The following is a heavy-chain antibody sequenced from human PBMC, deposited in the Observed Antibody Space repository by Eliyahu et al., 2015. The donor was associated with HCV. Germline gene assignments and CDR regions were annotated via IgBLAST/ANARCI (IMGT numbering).Heavy chain of an antibody. CDR1: GGSFSGFY. CDR3: AKDRTAVENPEKFFQY. CDR2: INHSGST. J-gene: IGHJ1*01. Sequence: QVRLQQWGAGLLKPSETLSLTCAVYGGSFSGFYWNWIRQPPGKGLEWIGEINHSGSTNYNPSLESRVTISVDTSKNQFSLNLRSVTAADTAVYYCAKDRTAVENPEKFFQYWGQGTLVTVSS. V-gene: IGHV4-34*02. D-gene: IGHD6-13*01.